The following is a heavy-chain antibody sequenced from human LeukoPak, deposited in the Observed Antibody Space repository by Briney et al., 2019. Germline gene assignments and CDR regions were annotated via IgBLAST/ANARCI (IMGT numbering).Heavy chain of an antibody. J-gene: IGHJ5*02. CDR3: ASVTSITIFGVVSSWFDP. CDR2: IYPGDSDT. CDR1: GSRFTSYW. Sequence: GESLKISCQGSGSRFTSYWIGWVRQLPGKGLEWMGIIYPGDSDTRYSPSFQGQVTISADKSISTAYLQWSSLKASDTAMYYCASVTSITIFGVVSSWFDPWGQGTLVTVSS. V-gene: IGHV5-51*01. D-gene: IGHD3-3*01.